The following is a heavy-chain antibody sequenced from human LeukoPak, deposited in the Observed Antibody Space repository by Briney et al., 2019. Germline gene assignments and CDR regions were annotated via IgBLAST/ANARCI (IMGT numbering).Heavy chain of an antibody. D-gene: IGHD2-21*01. CDR3: AAYILPRRYFDY. Sequence: SGTLSLTCAVSGVSHSSSHWWGSVRQPPGKGLEWVGEFHHSGNTHYNPPLTSQVTISLDKSKNQFSLKLSSVTAADTAVYYCAAYILPRRYFDYWGQGTLVTVSS. CDR2: FHHSGNT. CDR1: GVSHSSSHW. J-gene: IGHJ4*02. V-gene: IGHV4-4*02.